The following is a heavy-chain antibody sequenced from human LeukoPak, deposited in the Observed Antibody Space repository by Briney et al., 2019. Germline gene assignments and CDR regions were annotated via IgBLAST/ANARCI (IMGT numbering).Heavy chain of an antibody. CDR2: IYSDGST. CDR3: ARDHRIGGS. V-gene: IGHV3-53*01. D-gene: IGHD3-16*01. CDR1: GFTISSNY. Sequence: GGSLRLSCAASGFTISSNYMTWVRQAPGRGLQWVSVIYSDGSTFYADSVKGRFTISRDSSENTLYLQMNSLRAEDTAVYYCARDHRIGGSWGQGTLVTVSS. J-gene: IGHJ4*02.